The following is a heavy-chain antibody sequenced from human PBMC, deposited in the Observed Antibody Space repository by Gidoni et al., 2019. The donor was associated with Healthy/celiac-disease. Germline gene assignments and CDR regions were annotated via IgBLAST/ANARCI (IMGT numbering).Heavy chain of an antibody. J-gene: IGHJ4*02. Sequence: QGQLVDSGGSVVLPVRSLSRSFPASGLPFSSYAMPWVRQAPGKGMEWVEGISYDGSNKYYADSVKGRFTISRDNSKNTLYLQMNSLRAEDTAVYYCARDLSRLLWFGELLSSPDYWGQGTLVTVSS. CDR3: ARDLSRLLWFGELLSSPDY. CDR1: GLPFSSYA. D-gene: IGHD3-10*01. CDR2: ISYDGSNK. V-gene: IGHV3-30-3*01.